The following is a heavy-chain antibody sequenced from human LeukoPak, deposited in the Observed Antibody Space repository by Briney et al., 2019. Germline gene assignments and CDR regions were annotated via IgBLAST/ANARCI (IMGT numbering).Heavy chain of an antibody. Sequence: GGSLRLSCAASGFTFSSYGMSWVRQAPGKGLEWVSAISGSGGSTYYADSVKGRFTISRDNAKNLLFLQMNNLRAEDTSVYYCARDVDRRDDPWGQGSWSPSP. J-gene: IGHJ5*02. V-gene: IGHV3-23*01. CDR3: ARDVDRRDDP. CDR1: GFTFSSYG. D-gene: IGHD3-9*01. CDR2: ISGSGGST.